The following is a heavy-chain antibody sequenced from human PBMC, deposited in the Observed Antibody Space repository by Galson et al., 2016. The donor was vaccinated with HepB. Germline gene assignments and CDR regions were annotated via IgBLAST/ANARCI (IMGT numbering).Heavy chain of an antibody. Sequence: SLRLSCAASGFTFSNYAMSWVRQAPGEGLEWVSGIGGSDTGTYYADSVRGRFTISRDNSKNTLYLQMNSLRAGDAAVYYCAKDRGGRVDTGTLDYWGQGTLVTVSS. CDR3: AKDRGGRVDTGTLDY. V-gene: IGHV3-23*01. D-gene: IGHD5-18*01. CDR1: GFTFSNYA. J-gene: IGHJ4*02. CDR2: IGGSDTGT.